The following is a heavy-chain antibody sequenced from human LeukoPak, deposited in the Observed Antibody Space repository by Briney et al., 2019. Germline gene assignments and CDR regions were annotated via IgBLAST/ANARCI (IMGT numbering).Heavy chain of an antibody. D-gene: IGHD2-15*01. Sequence: ASVKVSCKASGYTFTSYGITWVRQASGQGIEWMGWISAYTGKTNSAQKFQGRVTMTTDTSTSTGYMELRSLRSDDTAVYYCARGDGYCSGGSCMIFDYWGQGTLVTVSS. CDR2: ISAYTGKT. CDR3: ARGDGYCSGGSCMIFDY. J-gene: IGHJ4*02. CDR1: GYTFTSYG. V-gene: IGHV1-18*01.